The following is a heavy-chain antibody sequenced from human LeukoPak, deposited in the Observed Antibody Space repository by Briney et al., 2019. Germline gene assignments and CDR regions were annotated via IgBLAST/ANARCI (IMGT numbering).Heavy chain of an antibody. Sequence: ASVKVSCKASGYTFTSYDINWVRQATGQGLEWRGWMNPNSGNTGYAQKFQGRVTMTRNTSISTAYMELSSLRSEDTAVYYCARGGLGGLGATEYYYYYYIDVWGKGTTVTVSS. D-gene: IGHD1-26*01. CDR1: GYTFTSYD. CDR2: MNPNSGNT. V-gene: IGHV1-8*01. J-gene: IGHJ6*03. CDR3: ARGGLGGLGATEYYYYYYIDV.